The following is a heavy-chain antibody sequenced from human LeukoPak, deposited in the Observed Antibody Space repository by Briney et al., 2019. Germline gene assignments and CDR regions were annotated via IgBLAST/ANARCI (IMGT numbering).Heavy chain of an antibody. J-gene: IGHJ1*01. CDR3: ARGHCGGDCYPYFQH. D-gene: IGHD2-21*02. CDR2: ISSSSSTI. Sequence: GGSLRLSCAASGFTFSSYSMNWVRQAPGKGLEWVSYISSSSSTIYYADSVKGRFTISRDNAKNSLYLQMNSLRAEDTAVYYCARGHCGGDCYPYFQHWGQGTLVTVSS. V-gene: IGHV3-48*01. CDR1: GFTFSSYS.